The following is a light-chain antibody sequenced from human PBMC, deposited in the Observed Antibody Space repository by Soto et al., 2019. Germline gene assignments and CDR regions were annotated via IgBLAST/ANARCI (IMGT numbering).Light chain of an antibody. CDR1: QSVSGSY. V-gene: IGKV3-20*01. CDR2: GAS. Sequence: EIVLTQSPGTLSLSPGERATLSCRASQSVSGSYLAWYQQKPGQAPRLLIYGASSRATGIPDRFRGSGSGTDFPLTISRLEPEDFAVYYCQQYGSSPLTFGGGTKVEIK. CDR3: QQYGSSPLT. J-gene: IGKJ4*01.